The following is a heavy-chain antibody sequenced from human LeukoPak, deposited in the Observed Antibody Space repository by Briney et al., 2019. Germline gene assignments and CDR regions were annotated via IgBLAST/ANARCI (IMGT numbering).Heavy chain of an antibody. D-gene: IGHD3-22*01. Sequence: GGSLRLSCTVSGFTVSSNSMSWVRQAPGKGLEWVSFINSGGSTQYSDSVKGRFTISRDNSKNTLYLQMNSLRAEDTAVYYCARRAGDYSHPYDYWGQGTLVTVSS. V-gene: IGHV3-53*01. CDR2: INSGGST. J-gene: IGHJ4*02. CDR1: GFTVSSNS. CDR3: ARRAGDYSHPYDY.